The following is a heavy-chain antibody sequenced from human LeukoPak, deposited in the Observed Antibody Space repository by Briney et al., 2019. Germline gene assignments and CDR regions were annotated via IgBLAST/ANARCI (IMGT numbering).Heavy chain of an antibody. J-gene: IGHJ4*02. CDR2: ISSSGSGT. CDR3: ARASPTDH. V-gene: IGHV3-48*03. Sequence: GGSLRLSCAASGFTFSSFEMNWVRQAPGKGLEWLSHISSSGSGTHYADSVKGRFTISRDNDKNALYLQMNSLRVEDTAVYYCARASPTDHWGQGTLVTVSS. CDR1: GFTFSSFE.